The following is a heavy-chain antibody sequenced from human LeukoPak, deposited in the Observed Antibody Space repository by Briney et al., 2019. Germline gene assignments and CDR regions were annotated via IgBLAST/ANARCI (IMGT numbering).Heavy chain of an antibody. V-gene: IGHV4-39*07. CDR3: ARAGKNSNYPY. D-gene: IGHD4-11*01. Sequence: SETLSLTCTVSSGSISTSNYYWGWVRQPPGKALEWIGNIFYSGSTYYSPSLKSRVTISLDTSRNQFSLKLSSVTAADTAVYYCARAGKNSNYPYWGQGTLVTVSS. CDR2: IFYSGST. CDR1: SGSISTSNYY. J-gene: IGHJ4*02.